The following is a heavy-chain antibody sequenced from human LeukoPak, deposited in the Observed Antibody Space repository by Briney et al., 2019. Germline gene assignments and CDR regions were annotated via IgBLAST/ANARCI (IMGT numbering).Heavy chain of an antibody. V-gene: IGHV1-2*02. CDR1: GYTFTGYF. D-gene: IGHD5-24*01. J-gene: IGHJ3*02. CDR2: INPNSGAT. Sequence: ASVMVSCKASGYTFTGYFIHWVRQAPGQGLEWMGWINPNSGATNYAQKFQGRVTVTRDTSISTAYMELTRLTSDDAAVYYCARRMATSRGASDIWGQGTLVTVSS. CDR3: ARRMATSRGASDI.